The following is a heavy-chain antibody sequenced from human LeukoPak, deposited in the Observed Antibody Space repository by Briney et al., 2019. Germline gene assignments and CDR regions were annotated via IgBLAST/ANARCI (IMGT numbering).Heavy chain of an antibody. CDR1: GNYW. CDR3: VSFYETY. Sequence: GGSLRLSCAASGNYWMHWVRQAPGKGLVWVSHINGDGSWTPYADSVKGRFTISKDNAKNTVYLQMNNLRAEDTAVYYCVSFYETYWGRGTLVTVSS. CDR2: INGDGSWT. V-gene: IGHV3-74*01. D-gene: IGHD2-2*01. J-gene: IGHJ4*02.